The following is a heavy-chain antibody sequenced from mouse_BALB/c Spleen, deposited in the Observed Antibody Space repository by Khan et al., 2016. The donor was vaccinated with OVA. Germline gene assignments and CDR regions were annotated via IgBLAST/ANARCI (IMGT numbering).Heavy chain of an antibody. CDR3: ARQPYYHYNIMDY. Sequence: QVQLQQLGPGLVAPSQSLSITCTISGFSLTNYGVHWVRQPPGKGLEWRVVIWGGGNTTYNSALKSRLTISKDNSKSQVFLKMNSLQTDDTAVYFCARQPYYHYNIMDYWGQGTSVTVSS. CDR2: IWGGGNT. D-gene: IGHD2-10*01. CDR1: GFSLTNYG. J-gene: IGHJ4*01. V-gene: IGHV2-6-1*01.